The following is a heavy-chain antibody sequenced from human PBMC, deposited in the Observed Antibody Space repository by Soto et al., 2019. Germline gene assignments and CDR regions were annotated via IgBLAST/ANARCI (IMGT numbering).Heavy chain of an antibody. CDR2: IYYSGST. V-gene: IGHV4-59*08. J-gene: IGHJ6*03. Sequence: SDTLSLTCTVSGGSISSYYWSWIRQPPGKGLEWIGYIYYSGSTNYNPSLKSRVTISVDTSKNQFSLKLSSVTAADTAVYYCARGNYYDFWSPTTDFMDVWGKGTTVTVSS. CDR1: GGSISSYY. CDR3: ARGNYYDFWSPTTDFMDV. D-gene: IGHD3-3*01.